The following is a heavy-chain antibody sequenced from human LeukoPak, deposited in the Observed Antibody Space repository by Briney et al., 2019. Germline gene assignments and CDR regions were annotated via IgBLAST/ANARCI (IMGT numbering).Heavy chain of an antibody. CDR1: GFTFSSYG. CDR2: TRYDGSNK. D-gene: IGHD1-26*01. CDR3: AEEWYSGSPGDY. V-gene: IGHV3-30*02. Sequence: PGGSLRLSCAASGFTFSSYGMHWVRQAPGKGLEWVAFTRYDGSNKYYADSVKGRFTISRDNSNNTLYLQMNSLRTEDTAVYYCAEEWYSGSPGDYWGQGTLVTVSS. J-gene: IGHJ4*02.